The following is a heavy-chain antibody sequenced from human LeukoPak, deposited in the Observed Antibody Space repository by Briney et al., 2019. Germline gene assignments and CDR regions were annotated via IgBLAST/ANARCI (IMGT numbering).Heavy chain of an antibody. V-gene: IGHV3-49*03. Sequence: PGRSLRLSCTASRFTFGDYAMSWFRQAPGKGLEWVGFIRSKAYGGTTEYAASVKGRFTISRDDSKSIAYLQMNSLKTEYTAVYYCTRVGPVLLWFGELSSSYYFDYWGQGTLVTVSS. J-gene: IGHJ4*02. CDR2: IRSKAYGGTT. CDR1: RFTFGDYA. D-gene: IGHD3-10*01. CDR3: TRVGPVLLWFGELSSSYYFDY.